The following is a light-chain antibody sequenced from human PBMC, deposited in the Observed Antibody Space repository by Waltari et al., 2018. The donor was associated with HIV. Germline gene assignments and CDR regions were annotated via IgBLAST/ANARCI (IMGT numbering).Light chain of an antibody. J-gene: IGLJ3*02. CDR1: NIGTKR. CDR2: ANA. Sequence: SYVLTQPPSVSVAPGTTAKLFCGGKNIGTKRVQWCQRKPGQAPVLVVFANAARPSRIPERFSGSKSGNTATLTITRVEAGDEADYYCQVWDGDSEHWVFGGGTKLTVL. CDR3: QVWDGDSEHWV. V-gene: IGLV3-21*03.